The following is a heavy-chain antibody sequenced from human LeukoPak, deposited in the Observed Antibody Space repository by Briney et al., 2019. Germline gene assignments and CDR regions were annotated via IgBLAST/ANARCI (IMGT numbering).Heavy chain of an antibody. Sequence: GGSLRLSCAASGFTFSNYAMSWVRQAPGKGLEWVSSISGSGGSTYYADSVKGRFTISRDNSENTLSLQMNSLRAEDTAVYYCARVGLMDVWGQGTTVTVSS. CDR1: GFTFSNYA. V-gene: IGHV3-23*01. J-gene: IGHJ6*02. CDR3: ARVGLMDV. D-gene: IGHD3-16*01. CDR2: ISGSGGST.